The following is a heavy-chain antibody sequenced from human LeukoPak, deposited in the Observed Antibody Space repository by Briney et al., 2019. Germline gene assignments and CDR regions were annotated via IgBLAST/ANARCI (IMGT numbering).Heavy chain of an antibody. CDR3: ARLSSMYVVVVPAAHYFDY. J-gene: IGHJ4*02. V-gene: IGHV4-39*01. CDR1: GGSLSSSSYY. CDR2: IYYRGST. Sequence: PSETLALTCTVSGGSLSSSSYYSGWIRHPPRKGLGWNGDIYYRGSTYYNPSLKSRVTISVDTSKNQFSLKLSSVTAADTAVYYCARLSSMYVVVVPAAHYFDYWGQGTLVTVSS. D-gene: IGHD2-2*01.